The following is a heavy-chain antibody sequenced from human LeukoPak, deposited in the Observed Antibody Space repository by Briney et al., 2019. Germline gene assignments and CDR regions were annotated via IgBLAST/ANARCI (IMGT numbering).Heavy chain of an antibody. J-gene: IGHJ4*02. CDR2: IKKDGSEK. CDR1: GFTFSSYW. D-gene: IGHD7-27*01. V-gene: IGHV3-7*03. CDR3: AKDGNWARFEN. Sequence: GGSLRLSCAASGFTFSSYWMSWVRQAPGKGLEWVANIKKDGSEKYYVDSVKGRFTISRDNAKTSLYLQMNSPRAEDTAAYYCAKDGNWARFENWGQGTLVTVSS.